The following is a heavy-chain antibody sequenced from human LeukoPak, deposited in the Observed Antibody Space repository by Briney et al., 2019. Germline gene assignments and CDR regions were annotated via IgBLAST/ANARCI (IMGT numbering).Heavy chain of an antibody. J-gene: IGHJ4*02. CDR2: ISGDGAST. CDR3: VYQVQGVVK. D-gene: IGHD3-3*01. V-gene: IGHV3-64*05. Sequence: GGSLRLSCSAYGFXFSSYVRHWVRQAPGKGLEYVSGISGDGASTYYADSVKGRFTISRDNSKNTLYVQMTSLRAEDTAVYYCVYQVQGVVKWGQGTLVTVSS. CDR1: GFXFSSYV.